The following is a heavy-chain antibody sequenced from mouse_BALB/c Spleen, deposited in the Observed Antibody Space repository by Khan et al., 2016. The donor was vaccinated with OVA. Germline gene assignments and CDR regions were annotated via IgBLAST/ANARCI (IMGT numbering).Heavy chain of an antibody. D-gene: IGHD2-10*01. CDR3: ARQPYYHYNVMDY. CDR2: MWSDGST. Sequence: QVQLKESGPGLVAPSQSLSITCTISGFSLTDYGVHWVRQPPGKGLEWLVLMWSDGSTTYNSALKSRLTISKDNSKSQAFLKMNSIQTDDTAMYFCARQPYYHYNVMDYWGQGTSVTVSS. V-gene: IGHV2-6-1*01. J-gene: IGHJ4*01. CDR1: GFSLTDYG.